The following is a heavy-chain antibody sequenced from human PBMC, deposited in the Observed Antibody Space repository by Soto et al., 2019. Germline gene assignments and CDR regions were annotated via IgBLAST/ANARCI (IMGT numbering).Heavy chain of an antibody. V-gene: IGHV4-4*02. J-gene: IGHJ4*02. D-gene: IGHD3-10*01. CDR2: TRHSGTT. CDR1: GGSISSSNW. Sequence: SETLSLTCAVSGGSISSSNWWSWVRQPPGMRLEWIGETRHSGTTNYNPSLKSRVTISVDKSKNQFSLKLSSVTAADTALYYCAREGSGSSFFDYWGQGTLVTVSS. CDR3: AREGSGSSFFDY.